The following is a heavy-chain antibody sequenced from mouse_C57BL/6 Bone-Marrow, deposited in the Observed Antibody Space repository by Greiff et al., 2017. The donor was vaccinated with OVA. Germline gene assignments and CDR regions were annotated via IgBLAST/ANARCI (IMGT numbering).Heavy chain of an antibody. Sequence: EVQRVESGGGLVKPGGSLKLSCAASGFTFSDYGMHWVRQAPEKGLEWVAYISSGSSTIYYADTVKGRFTISRDNAKNTLFLQMTSLRSEDTAMYYCARKRTAQATSYYFDYWGQGTTLTVSS. CDR3: ARKRTAQATSYYFDY. D-gene: IGHD3-2*02. CDR1: GFTFSDYG. J-gene: IGHJ2*01. CDR2: ISSGSSTI. V-gene: IGHV5-17*01.